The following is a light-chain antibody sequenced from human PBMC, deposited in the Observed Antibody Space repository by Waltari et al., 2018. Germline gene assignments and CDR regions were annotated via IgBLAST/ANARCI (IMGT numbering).Light chain of an antibody. V-gene: IGLV2-11*01. CDR2: DIS. Sequence: QSALTQPRSVSGSPGQSVTISCTGTSGDVDHYSYVSWYQQHPGKAPKLMIYDISRRPSGVPERFSGSKAGNTASLTISGLQAEDEADYYCCSYAGNWVFGGGTKLTVL. CDR1: SGDVDHYSY. CDR3: CSYAGNWV. J-gene: IGLJ3*02.